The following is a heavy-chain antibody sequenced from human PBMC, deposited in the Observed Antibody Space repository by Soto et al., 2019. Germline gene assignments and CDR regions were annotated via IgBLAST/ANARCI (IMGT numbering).Heavy chain of an antibody. D-gene: IGHD3-22*01. CDR3: ARSVSGYDAFDI. V-gene: IGHV1-69*12. J-gene: IGHJ3*02. Sequence: QVQLVQSGAEVKKPGSSVKVSCKASGGTFSSYAISWGRQAPGQGLEWMVGIIPIFGTANYAQKFQGRVPITAGESTSTAYMELSSLRSEDTAVDYCARSVSGYDAFDIWGQGTMVTVSS. CDR2: IIPIFGTA. CDR1: GGTFSSYA.